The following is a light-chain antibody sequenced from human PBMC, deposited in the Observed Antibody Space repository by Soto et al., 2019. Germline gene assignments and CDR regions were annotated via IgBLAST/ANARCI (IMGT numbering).Light chain of an antibody. Sequence: SYELTQPPSVSVSPGQTASITCSGDKLGDKYACWYQRKPGQSPVLVIYQDDMRPSGIPERFSGSNSGNTATLTISGTQAMDEADYYCQAWDSSTVVFGGGTKVTVL. CDR1: KLGDKY. J-gene: IGLJ2*01. CDR3: QAWDSSTVV. V-gene: IGLV3-1*01. CDR2: QDD.